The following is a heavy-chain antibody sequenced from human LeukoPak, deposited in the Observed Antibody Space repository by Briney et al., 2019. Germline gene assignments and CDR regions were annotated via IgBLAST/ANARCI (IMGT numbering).Heavy chain of an antibody. J-gene: IGHJ4*02. D-gene: IGHD3-10*01. CDR2: INGDGSST. CDR1: GFTFNNYW. Sequence: PGGSLRLSCAASGFTFNNYWMHWVRQAPGKGLLWVSRINGDGSSTKYADSVKGRFTISRDNAKNTLYLQMDSLRAEDTAVYYCARVGNYSSVSFDCWGQGSLGTVSS. V-gene: IGHV3-74*03. CDR3: ARVGNYSSVSFDC.